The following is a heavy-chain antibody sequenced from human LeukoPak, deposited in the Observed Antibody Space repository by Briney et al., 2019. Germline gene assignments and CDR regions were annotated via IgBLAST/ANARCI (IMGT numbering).Heavy chain of an antibody. CDR3: ARLQSSREVVVTSIDY. J-gene: IGHJ4*02. CDR1: GFTFSTYA. V-gene: IGHV3-23*01. D-gene: IGHD2-21*02. Sequence: PGGSLRLSCAASGFTFSTYAMSWVRQIPGKGLEWVSAISGSDDGTYYADSVKGRFTISRDNAKNSVYLQMNSLRAEDTAVYYCARLQSSREVVVTSIDYWGQGTLVTVSS. CDR2: ISGSDDGT.